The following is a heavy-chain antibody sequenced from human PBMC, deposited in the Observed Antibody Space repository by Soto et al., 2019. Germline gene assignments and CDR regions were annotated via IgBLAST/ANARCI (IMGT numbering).Heavy chain of an antibody. Sequence: SETLSLTCTVSGGSISSSSYYWGWIRQPPGKGLEWIGSIYYSGSTYYNPSLKSRVTISVDTSKNQFSLKLSSVTAADTAVYYCARRDQAYYYDSSGYYDRNWFDPWGQGTPVNVS. CDR2: IYYSGST. V-gene: IGHV4-39*01. D-gene: IGHD3-22*01. CDR3: ARRDQAYYYDSSGYYDRNWFDP. J-gene: IGHJ5*02. CDR1: GGSISSSSYY.